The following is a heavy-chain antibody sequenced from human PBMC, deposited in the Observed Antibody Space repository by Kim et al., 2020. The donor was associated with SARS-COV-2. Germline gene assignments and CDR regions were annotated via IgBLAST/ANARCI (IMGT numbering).Heavy chain of an antibody. V-gene: IGHV1-18*01. Sequence: ASVKVSCKTSGYTFTNYGISWVRQAPGQGLEWMGWISAYNGKTNYAQNLQGRVTMTTDASTSTAYMELRSLRSDDTAVYYCATVGSSWTNVGYSFDYWGQGTLVTVSS. CDR2: ISAYNGKT. D-gene: IGHD6-13*01. CDR3: ATVGSSWTNVGYSFDY. CDR1: GYTFTNYG. J-gene: IGHJ4*02.